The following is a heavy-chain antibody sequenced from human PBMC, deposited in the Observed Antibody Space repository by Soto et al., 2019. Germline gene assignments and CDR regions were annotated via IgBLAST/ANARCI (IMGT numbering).Heavy chain of an antibody. Sequence: GGSLRLSCAASGFTFSSYGMHWVRQAPGKGLEWVAVISYDGSNKYYADSVKGRFTISRDNSKNTLYLQMNSLRAEDTAVYYCAKDLRAPGTYLPFDYWGQGTLVTVSS. CDR2: ISYDGSNK. CDR1: GFTFSSYG. D-gene: IGHD6-13*01. J-gene: IGHJ4*02. CDR3: AKDLRAPGTYLPFDY. V-gene: IGHV3-30*18.